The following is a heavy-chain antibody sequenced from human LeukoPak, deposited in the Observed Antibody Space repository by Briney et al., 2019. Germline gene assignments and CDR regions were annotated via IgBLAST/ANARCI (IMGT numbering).Heavy chain of an antibody. CDR1: GDSISGSAY. V-gene: IGHV4-39*02. J-gene: IGHJ5*01. D-gene: IGHD2-15*01. CDR2: ISYSGTT. CDR3: TRDIAVQWFYS. Sequence: PSETLSLTCTVCGDSISGSAYWGWTRQPPGKGLEWIGSISYSGTTYYNPSLRSRVSISADTSKNQFSLQLSSVTAADTAVYYCTRDIAVQWFYSWGQGTLVTVSS.